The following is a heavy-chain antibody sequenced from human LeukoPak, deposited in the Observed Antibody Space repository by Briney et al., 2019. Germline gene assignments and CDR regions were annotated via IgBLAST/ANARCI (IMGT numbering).Heavy chain of an antibody. Sequence: GGSLRLSCAASGFTFSEFEMNWVRQAPGKGLEWVSDISSGGTTIFYADSVKGRFTISRDNAKNSLYLQMNSLRDEDTAIYYCTRGLVVWGRGALVTVSS. CDR2: ISSGGTTI. D-gene: IGHD2-2*01. CDR3: TRGLVV. V-gene: IGHV3-48*03. CDR1: GFTFSEFE. J-gene: IGHJ4*02.